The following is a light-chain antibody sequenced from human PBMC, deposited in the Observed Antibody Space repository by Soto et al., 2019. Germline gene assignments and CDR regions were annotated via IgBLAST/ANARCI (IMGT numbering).Light chain of an antibody. V-gene: IGKV1-33*01. CDR1: QDISNY. Sequence: DIQMTQSPSSLSASVGDRVTITCQASQDISNYLNWYQQKPGKAPKLLIYDASNLETGVPSRFSRSGSGTDFTFTISSLQPEDIAIYYCQQYDNLLTFGGGTKVQIK. J-gene: IGKJ4*02. CDR2: DAS. CDR3: QQYDNLLT.